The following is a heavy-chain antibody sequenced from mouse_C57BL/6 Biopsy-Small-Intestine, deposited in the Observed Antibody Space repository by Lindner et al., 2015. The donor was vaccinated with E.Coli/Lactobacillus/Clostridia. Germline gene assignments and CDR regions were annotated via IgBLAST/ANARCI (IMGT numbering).Heavy chain of an antibody. V-gene: IGHV1-22*01. CDR3: ARSYSNYVRAMDY. J-gene: IGHJ4*01. Sequence: VQLQESGPELVKPGASVKMSCKASGYTFTDYNMHWMKQSHGRSLEWIGYINPKTGGTNYNQKFKGKATLTVNKSSSSAYMELRSLTSEDSAVYYCARSYSNYVRAMDYWGQGTSVTVSS. CDR1: GYTFTDYN. CDR2: INPKTGGT. D-gene: IGHD2-5*01.